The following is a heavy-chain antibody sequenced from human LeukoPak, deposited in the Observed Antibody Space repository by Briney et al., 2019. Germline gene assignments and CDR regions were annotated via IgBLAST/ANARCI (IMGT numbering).Heavy chain of an antibody. CDR3: ARHGLSINDFWSGYYRDYYYYGMDV. CDR1: GGSISNSSYY. CDR2: IYYSGST. D-gene: IGHD3-3*01. V-gene: IGHV4-39*01. J-gene: IGHJ6*02. Sequence: SETLSLTCTVSGGSISNSSYYWGWIRQPPGKGLEWIGSIYYSGSTYYNPSLKSRVTISVDTSKNQFSLKLSSVAAADTAVYYCARHGLSINDFWSGYYRDYYYYGMDVWGQGTTVTVSS.